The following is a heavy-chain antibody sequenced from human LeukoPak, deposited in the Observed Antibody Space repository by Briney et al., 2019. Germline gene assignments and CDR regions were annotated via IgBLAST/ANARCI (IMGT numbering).Heavy chain of an antibody. V-gene: IGHV3-21*01. CDR2: ISSDSRYI. CDR3: ARFETRGTGDFDN. D-gene: IGHD3/OR15-3a*01. CDR1: GFIFSSNS. J-gene: IGHJ4*02. Sequence: GGSLRLSCAASGFIFSSNSMNWVRQAPGRGLEWVSSISSDSRYIFYADSVRGRFTISRDDGKSSLFLQMNNLRVEDMAVYYCARFETRGTGDFDNWGQGTLVTVSS.